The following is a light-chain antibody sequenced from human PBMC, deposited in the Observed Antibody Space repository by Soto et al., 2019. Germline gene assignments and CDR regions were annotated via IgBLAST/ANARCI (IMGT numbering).Light chain of an antibody. Sequence: QSVLTQPASVSGSPGQSITISCTGTSSDVGGYNYVSWHQQHPGKAPKLMIFEVSYRPSGVSDRFSGSKSGNTASLTISGLQADDEADYYCSSNTRSSLDVFGTGTKVTVL. J-gene: IGLJ1*01. CDR2: EVS. V-gene: IGLV2-14*01. CDR3: SSNTRSSLDV. CDR1: SSDVGGYNY.